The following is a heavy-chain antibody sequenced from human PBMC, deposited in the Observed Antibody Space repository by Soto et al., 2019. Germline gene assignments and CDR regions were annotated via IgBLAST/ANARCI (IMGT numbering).Heavy chain of an antibody. Sequence: QVQLVQSGAEVKKPGSSVTVSCKASRGTFGNSAISWVRQAPGQGLEWMGGSIPIFPTPAYAQKFQGRVTITADESTSTAYMEWTSLRSEDTAVYYCARDKDRQQLGGNYYYGIDVWGQGTTVTVSS. D-gene: IGHD3-3*02. CDR1: RGTFGNSA. CDR2: SIPIFPTP. CDR3: ARDKDRQQLGGNYYYGIDV. V-gene: IGHV1-69*12. J-gene: IGHJ6*02.